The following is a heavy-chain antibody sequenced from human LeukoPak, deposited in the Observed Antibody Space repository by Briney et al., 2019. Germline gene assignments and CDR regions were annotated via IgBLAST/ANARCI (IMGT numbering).Heavy chain of an antibody. CDR1: GYTLTELS. CDR3: ARGPADIVVVPAAHDLYYFDY. V-gene: IGHV1-24*01. J-gene: IGHJ4*02. CDR2: FDPEDGET. D-gene: IGHD2-2*01. Sequence: ASVKVSCKVSGYTLTELSMHWVRQAPGKGLEWMGGFDPEDGETIYAQKFQGRVTMTEDTSTDTAYMALSSLRSEDTAVYYCARGPADIVVVPAAHDLYYFDYWGQGTLVTVSS.